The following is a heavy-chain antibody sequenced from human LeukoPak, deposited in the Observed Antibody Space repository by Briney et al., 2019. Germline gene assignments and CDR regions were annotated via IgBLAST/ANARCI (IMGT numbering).Heavy chain of an antibody. D-gene: IGHD3-22*01. CDR3: ARGDYYDSFNWFDP. CDR1: GGSISSYY. J-gene: IGHJ5*02. CDR2: IYYSGST. Sequence: SETLSLTCTVSGGSISSYYWSWIRQPPGKGLEWIGYIYYSGSTDYNPSLKSRVTISVDTSKNQFSLKLSSVTAADTAVYYCARGDYYDSFNWFDPWGQGTLVTVSS. V-gene: IGHV4-59*01.